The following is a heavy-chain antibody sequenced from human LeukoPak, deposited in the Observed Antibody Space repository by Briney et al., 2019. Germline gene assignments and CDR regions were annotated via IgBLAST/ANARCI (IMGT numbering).Heavy chain of an antibody. CDR2: IWYDGSNK. Sequence: PGGSLRLSCAASGFTFSSYGMHWVRQAPGKGLEWVAVIWYDGSNKYYADSVKGRFTISRDNAKNSLYLQMNSLRAEDTAVYYCAKVHTSDYGDYEGVWGQGTLVTVSS. J-gene: IGHJ4*02. V-gene: IGHV3-33*03. D-gene: IGHD4-17*01. CDR3: AKVHTSDYGDYEGV. CDR1: GFTFSSYG.